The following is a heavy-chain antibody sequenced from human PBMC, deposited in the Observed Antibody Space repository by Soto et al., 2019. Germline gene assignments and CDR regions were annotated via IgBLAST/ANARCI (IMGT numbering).Heavy chain of an antibody. CDR3: ARYTTTSGYYYYYMDV. D-gene: IGHD1-26*01. CDR2: IFHSGST. Sequence: PSETLSLTCAVSSGSITSSNWWSWVRQPPGKGLEWIGEIFHSGSTNYNPSLKSRVTIAVDKSQNQFSLKLTSVTAADTAVYYCARYTTTSGYYYYYMDVWGKGTTVTVSS. J-gene: IGHJ6*03. V-gene: IGHV4-4*02. CDR1: SGSITSSNW.